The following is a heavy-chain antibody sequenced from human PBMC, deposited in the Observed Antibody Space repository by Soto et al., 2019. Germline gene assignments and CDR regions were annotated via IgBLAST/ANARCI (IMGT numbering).Heavy chain of an antibody. CDR2: ISGSGGST. CDR3: AKDLVVVVSTRGLDY. D-gene: IGHD3-22*01. V-gene: IGHV3-23*01. Sequence: GGSLRLSCAASGFPFSSYAMRWVRQAPGKGLEWVSAISGSGGSTYYADSVKGRFTISRDNSKNTLYLQMNSLSADYTAVYYYAKDLVVVVSTRGLDYWGQGTLVNVSS. CDR1: GFPFSSYA. J-gene: IGHJ4*02.